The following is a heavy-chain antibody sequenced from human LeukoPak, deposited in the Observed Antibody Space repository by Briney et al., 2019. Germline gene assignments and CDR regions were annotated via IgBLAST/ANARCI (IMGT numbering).Heavy chain of an antibody. CDR1: GGSFAGYA. CDR2: IIPMFGKA. D-gene: IGHD3-16*01. CDR3: ATPGTLPFGGVIYF. Sequence: ASVKVSCKTSGGSFAGYAVYWVRQAPGQRLEYMGHIIPMFGKADSSQSFQGRVAISADQSTNTAYMELSSLRSEDTAVYYCATPGTLPFGGVIYFWGQGTLVTVSS. V-gene: IGHV1-69*13. J-gene: IGHJ4*02.